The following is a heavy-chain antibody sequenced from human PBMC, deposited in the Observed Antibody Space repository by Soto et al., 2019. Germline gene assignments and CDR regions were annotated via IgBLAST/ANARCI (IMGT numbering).Heavy chain of an antibody. CDR1: GGSISSYY. CDR2: IYYSGST. Sequence: LSLTCTVSGGSISSYYWSWIRQPPGKGLEWIGYIYYSGSTNYNPSLKSRVTISVDTSKNQFSLKLSSVTAADTAVYYCASSGYSYGYQFDYWGQGTLVTVSS. CDR3: ASSGYSYGYQFDY. J-gene: IGHJ4*02. V-gene: IGHV4-59*08. D-gene: IGHD5-18*01.